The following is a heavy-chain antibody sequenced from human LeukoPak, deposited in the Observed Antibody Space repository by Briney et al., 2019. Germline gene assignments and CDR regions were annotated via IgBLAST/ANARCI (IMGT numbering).Heavy chain of an antibody. D-gene: IGHD6-13*01. CDR3: ARHIGGSYSSSWYGNGYYYYYMDV. CDR2: IYPGDSDT. Sequence: GESLKISCKGSGYNFTIYWIGWVRQMPGKGLEWMGVIYPGDSDTRYSPSFQGQVTISADKSISTAYLQWSSLKASDTAMYYCARHIGGSYSSSWYGNGYYYYYMDVWGKGTTVTVSS. CDR1: GYNFTIYW. J-gene: IGHJ6*03. V-gene: IGHV5-51*01.